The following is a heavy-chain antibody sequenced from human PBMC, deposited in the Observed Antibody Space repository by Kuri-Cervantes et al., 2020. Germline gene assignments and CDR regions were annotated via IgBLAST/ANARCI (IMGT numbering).Heavy chain of an antibody. D-gene: IGHD3-16*01. J-gene: IGHJ5*02. CDR2: IYSGGST. Sequence: GGSLRLSCAASGFTVSSNYMSWVRQAPGKGLEWVSVIYSGGSTYYADSVKGRFTISRDNSKNTLYLQMNSLRAEDTAVYYCARARNFGIVGFDPWGQGTLVTVSS. CDR3: ARARNFGIVGFDP. V-gene: IGHV3-53*01. CDR1: GFTVSSNY.